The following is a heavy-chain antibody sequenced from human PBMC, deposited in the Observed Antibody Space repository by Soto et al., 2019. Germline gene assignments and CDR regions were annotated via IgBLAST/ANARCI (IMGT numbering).Heavy chain of an antibody. J-gene: IGHJ6*03. V-gene: IGHV3-23*01. D-gene: IGHD3-10*01. CDR3: AKNTYYYGSRYYYYMDV. Sequence: GGSLRLSCAASGFTFSSFAMTWVRLAPGKGLEWVSSISGSGNTAYYADSVKGRFTMSRDNTKNTLHLHLNSVRAEDTAVYYCAKNTYYYGSRYYYYMDVWGKGTTVTVSS. CDR2: ISGSGNTA. CDR1: GFTFSSFA.